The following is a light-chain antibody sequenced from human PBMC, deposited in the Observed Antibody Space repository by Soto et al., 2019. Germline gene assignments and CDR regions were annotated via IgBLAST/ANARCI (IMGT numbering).Light chain of an antibody. CDR1: SSDVGGYNY. V-gene: IGLV2-11*01. Sequence: QSVLTQPRSVSGSPGQSVTISCTGTSSDVGGYNYVSWYQQHPGKAPKLMIYDVSKRPSGVPDRFSGSKSGNTASLTISGLRPEDEADYYCCSYAGRYTDVFGGGTKLTVL. J-gene: IGLJ2*01. CDR3: CSYAGRYTDV. CDR2: DVS.